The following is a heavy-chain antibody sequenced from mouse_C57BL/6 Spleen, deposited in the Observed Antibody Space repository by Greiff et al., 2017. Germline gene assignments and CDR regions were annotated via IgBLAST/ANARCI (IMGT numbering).Heavy chain of an antibody. CDR1: GYTFTSYW. CDR3: ARSTYYYGSSYGAMDY. Sequence: QVHVKQPGAELVKPGASVKLSCKASGYTFTSYWMHWVKQRPGQGLEWIGMIHPNSGSTNYNEKFKSKATLTVDKSSSTAYMQLSSLTSEDSAVXYCARSTYYYGSSYGAMDYWGQGTSVTVSS. D-gene: IGHD1-1*01. V-gene: IGHV1-64*01. CDR2: IHPNSGST. J-gene: IGHJ4*01.